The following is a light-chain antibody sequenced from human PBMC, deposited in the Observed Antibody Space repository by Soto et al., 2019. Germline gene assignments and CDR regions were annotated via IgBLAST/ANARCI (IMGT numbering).Light chain of an antibody. Sequence: EIVLTQSPATLSLSPGERATLSCRASQSVSSSLAWYQQKPGQSPRLVIYEASNRATGIPARFSGSGSGTDFTLTISSLEPEAFAVYYCQQRSNWPPTFGPGTKVDIK. CDR2: EAS. V-gene: IGKV3-11*01. CDR1: QSVSSS. CDR3: QQRSNWPPT. J-gene: IGKJ3*01.